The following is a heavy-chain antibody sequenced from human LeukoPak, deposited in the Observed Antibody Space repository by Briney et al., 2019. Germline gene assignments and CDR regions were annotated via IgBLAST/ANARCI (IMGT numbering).Heavy chain of an antibody. CDR2: IGSGSDT. CDR3: AKYGSVGAVRYFDS. CDR1: GFTFSSYA. V-gene: IGHV3-23*01. J-gene: IGHJ4*02. Sequence: PGGSLRLSCAASGFTFSSYAMNWVRQAPGKGLQWVSTIGSGSDTHYADSVEGRFTISRDNSKNTLYLQMNSLRAEDTALYYCAKYGSVGAVRYFDSWGQGTLVTVSS. D-gene: IGHD4/OR15-4a*01.